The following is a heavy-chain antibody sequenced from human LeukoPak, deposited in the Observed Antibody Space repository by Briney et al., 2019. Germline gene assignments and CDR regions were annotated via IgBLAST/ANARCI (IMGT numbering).Heavy chain of an antibody. D-gene: IGHD3-10*01. Sequence: PGRSLRLSCAASGFTFSSYAMHWVRQAPGKGLEWVGVISYEGKSAYYADSVKGRFTISRDNSQNTLYLQMTSLRAEDTALYYCAKERDYYVSRSCDYWGQGTQVTVSS. V-gene: IGHV3-30*04. CDR2: ISYEGKSA. J-gene: IGHJ4*02. CDR1: GFTFSSYA. CDR3: AKERDYYVSRSCDY.